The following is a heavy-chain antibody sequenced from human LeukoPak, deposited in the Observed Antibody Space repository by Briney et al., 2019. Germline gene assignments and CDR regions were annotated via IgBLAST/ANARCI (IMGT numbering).Heavy chain of an antibody. CDR2: MYTSEST. CDR1: GDSISSYY. Sequence: PSETLSLTCTVSGDSISSYYWSWIRQPAGKGLEWIGRMYTSESTNYNPSLKSRVTMSVDTSKNQFSLTLRSVIAADTAVYYCARLELAAAGSRWFDPWGQGTLVTVSS. V-gene: IGHV4-4*07. CDR3: ARLELAAAGSRWFDP. D-gene: IGHD6-13*01. J-gene: IGHJ5*02.